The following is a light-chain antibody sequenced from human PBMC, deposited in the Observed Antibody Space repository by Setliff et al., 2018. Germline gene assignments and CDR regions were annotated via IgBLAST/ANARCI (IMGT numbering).Light chain of an antibody. CDR1: QSVRNNF. Sequence: EIVMTQSPDTLSLSPGERATLSCRASQSVRNNFLAWYKQRPGQPPRLIIYVASSRVTGISDRFSGSGSGTDFTLTITRLEPEDFALYYCQQYGTSPWTFGQGTKVDIK. V-gene: IGKV3-20*01. CDR2: VAS. CDR3: QQYGTSPWT. J-gene: IGKJ1*01.